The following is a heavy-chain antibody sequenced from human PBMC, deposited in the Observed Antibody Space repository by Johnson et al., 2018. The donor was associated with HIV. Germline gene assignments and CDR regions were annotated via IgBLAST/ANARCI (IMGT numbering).Heavy chain of an antibody. CDR1: GFTFSSYA. CDR3: AKDLRTVKAFDI. CDR2: IRYDGSNK. Sequence: MLLVESGGGVVQPGRSLRLSCAASGFTFSSYAMHWVRQAPGKGLEWVAFIRYDGSNKYYADSVKGRFTISRDNSKNTLYLQMNSLRAEDTAVYYCAKDLRTVKAFDIWGQGTMVTVSS. D-gene: IGHD4-17*01. V-gene: IGHV3-30*02. J-gene: IGHJ3*02.